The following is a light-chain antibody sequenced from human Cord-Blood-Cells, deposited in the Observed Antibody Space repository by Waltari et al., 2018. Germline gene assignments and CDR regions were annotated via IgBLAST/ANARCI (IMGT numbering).Light chain of an antibody. J-gene: IGKJ4*01. CDR2: DAS. CDR1: QDISNY. CDR3: QQYDNLPLT. Sequence: DIQMTQSPSSLSASVGDRVTITCKASQDISNYLNWYQQKPGKAPKLLIYDASNLETVVPSRFSGSGSVTDFTFTISSLQPEDIATYYCQQYDNLPLTFGGGTKVEIK. V-gene: IGKV1-33*01.